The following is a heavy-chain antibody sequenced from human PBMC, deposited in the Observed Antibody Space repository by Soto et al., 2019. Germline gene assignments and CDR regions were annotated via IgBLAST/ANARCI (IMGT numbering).Heavy chain of an antibody. Sequence: GASVKVSCKASGGTFSSYAISWVRQAPGQGLEWMGGIIPIFGTANYAQKFQGRVTITADESTSTAYVELSSLRSEDTAVYYCARDRGYGDYGVYWYFDLWGRGTLVTVSS. CDR1: GGTFSSYA. CDR2: IIPIFGTA. V-gene: IGHV1-69*13. D-gene: IGHD4-17*01. CDR3: ARDRGYGDYGVYWYFDL. J-gene: IGHJ2*01.